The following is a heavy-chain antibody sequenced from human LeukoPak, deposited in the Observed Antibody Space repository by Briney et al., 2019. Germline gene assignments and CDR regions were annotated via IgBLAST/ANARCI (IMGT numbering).Heavy chain of an antibody. CDR1: GCNFTSYW. D-gene: IGHD4-17*01. J-gene: IGHJ3*02. CDR3: ARQRRSDYGVRGAFDI. V-gene: IGHV5-51*01. Sequence: PGRSLQISCEGSGCNFTSYWIGWGRQLPGKGLEWMGISYPGDSDSRYSPAFQGQVTISADKSISTAYLQWSSLKASDTAMYYCARQRRSDYGVRGAFDIWGQGTMVTVSS. CDR2: SYPGDSDS.